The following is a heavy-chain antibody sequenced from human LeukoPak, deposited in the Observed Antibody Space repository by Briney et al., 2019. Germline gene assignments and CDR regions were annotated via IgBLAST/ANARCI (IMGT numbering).Heavy chain of an antibody. Sequence: ASVKVSCKASGYTFFSYGISWVRQAPGQGLEWMGWISAYNGNTNYAQKLQGRVTMTTDTSTSTAYMELRSLGSDDTAVYYCARDRLAYCSSTSHCLPDYWGQGTLVTVSS. CDR2: ISAYNGNT. V-gene: IGHV1-18*01. CDR3: ARDRLAYCSSTSHCLPDY. D-gene: IGHD2-2*01. CDR1: GYTFFSYG. J-gene: IGHJ4*02.